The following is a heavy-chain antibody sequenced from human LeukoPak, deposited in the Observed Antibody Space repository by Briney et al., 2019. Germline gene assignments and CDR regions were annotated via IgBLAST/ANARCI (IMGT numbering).Heavy chain of an antibody. V-gene: IGHV1-2*02. Sequence: EASVKVSCKASGYTFTGYYMHWVRQAPGQGLEWMGWINPNSGGTNYAQKFQGRVTMTRDTSISTAYMELSRLRSDDTAVYYCARGYSSSSGGYWFDPWGQGTLVTVSS. CDR2: INPNSGGT. CDR3: ARGYSSSSGGYWFDP. D-gene: IGHD6-6*01. CDR1: GYTFTGYY. J-gene: IGHJ5*02.